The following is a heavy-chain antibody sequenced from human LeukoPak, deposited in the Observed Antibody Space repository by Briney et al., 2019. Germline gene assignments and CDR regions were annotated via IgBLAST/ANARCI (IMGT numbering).Heavy chain of an antibody. CDR2: ISSSSSYI. J-gene: IGHJ4*02. V-gene: IGHV3-21*01. CDR3: ARGLLGSSCWSDY. Sequence: PGGSLRLSCAASGFTFSSYSMNWVRQAPGKGLEWVSSISSSSSYIYYADSVKGRFTISRDNAKNSLYLQMNSLRAEDTAVYYCARGLLGSSCWSDYWGQGTLVTVSS. CDR1: GFTFSSYS. D-gene: IGHD6-13*01.